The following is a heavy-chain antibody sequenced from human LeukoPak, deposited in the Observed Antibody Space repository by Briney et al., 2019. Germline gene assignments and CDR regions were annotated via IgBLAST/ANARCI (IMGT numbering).Heavy chain of an antibody. D-gene: IGHD3-3*01. CDR1: GGSFNGYD. J-gene: IGHJ3*02. CDR2: INHSGST. CDR3: ARRVQDAFDI. Sequence: SETLSLTCAVYGGSFNGYDWNWIRQPPGKGLEWIGEINHSGSTNYNPSLKSRVTISVDTSKNQFSLKLSSVTAADTAVYYCARRVQDAFDIWGQGTMVTVSS. V-gene: IGHV4-34*01.